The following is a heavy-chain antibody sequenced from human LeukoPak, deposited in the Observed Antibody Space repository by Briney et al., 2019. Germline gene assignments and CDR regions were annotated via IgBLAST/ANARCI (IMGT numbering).Heavy chain of an antibody. CDR1: GLPFSCYW. Sequence: GGALRLSCAASGLPFSCYWVHWVRQARGKALVWVSRYNSDGNRIKSADCVSRRFTISRDNDNNTLYLQMNSLRAEDTAVYYCARGTAWRNGYETHAFDIWGQGTMVTVSS. V-gene: IGHV3-74*03. J-gene: IGHJ3*02. CDR2: YNSDGNRI. CDR3: ARGTAWRNGYETHAFDI. D-gene: IGHD5-24*01.